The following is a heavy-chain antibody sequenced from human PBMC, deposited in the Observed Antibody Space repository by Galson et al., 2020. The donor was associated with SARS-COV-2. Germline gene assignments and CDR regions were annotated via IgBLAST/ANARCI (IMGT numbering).Heavy chain of an antibody. CDR3: ARSAGITVAGSFAY. V-gene: IGHV6-1*01. D-gene: IGHD6-19*01. CDR2: TYYRSQWYN. J-gene: IGHJ4*01. CDR1: GDSVSSNSTA. Sequence: SQTLSLTRAISGDSVSSNSTAWNWISQPPTRGLEWRGRTYYRSQWYNDYAVSVERRIPFNPDTSKNQFSLHLNSVTPEDTAVYYCARSAGITVAGSFAYWAHGTLVTFSS.